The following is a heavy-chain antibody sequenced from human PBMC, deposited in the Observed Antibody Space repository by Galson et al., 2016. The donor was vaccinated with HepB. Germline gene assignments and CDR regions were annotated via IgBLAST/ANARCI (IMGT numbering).Heavy chain of an antibody. J-gene: IGHJ3*02. Sequence: SLRLSCAASGFTFGDYAMHWVRQGPGKGLEWVSGISTNSGRKAYADSVKGRFTISRDNAKNSLYLQMNSLRNEDTALYYCVKEMSDVLAFLEGRQSGDLGAFNSGGQGTVVTVSS. D-gene: IGHD3-3*02. CDR2: ISTNSGRK. CDR3: VKEMSDVLAFLEGRQSGDLGAFNS. V-gene: IGHV3-9*01. CDR1: GFTFGDYA.